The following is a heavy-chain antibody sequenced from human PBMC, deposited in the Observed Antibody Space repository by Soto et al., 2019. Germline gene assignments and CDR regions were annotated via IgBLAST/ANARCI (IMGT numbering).Heavy chain of an antibody. CDR1: GYSFTSYW. Sequence: PGESLKISCKGSGYSFTSYWIGWVRQMPGKGLEWMGIIYPGDSDTRYSPSFQGQVTISADKSISTAYLQWSSLKASDTAMYYCARSVVVAAGDRGYSYGSYYYYGMDVWGQGTTVTVS. CDR2: IYPGDSDT. D-gene: IGHD5-18*01. CDR3: ARSVVVAAGDRGYSYGSYYYYGMDV. V-gene: IGHV5-51*01. J-gene: IGHJ6*02.